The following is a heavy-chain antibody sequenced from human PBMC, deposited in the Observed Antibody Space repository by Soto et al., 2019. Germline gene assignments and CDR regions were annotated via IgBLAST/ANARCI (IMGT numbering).Heavy chain of an antibody. CDR2: ISSDGTSR. Sequence: GGSLRLSCAASGFTFSSYGMHWVRQAPGKGLEWVAVISSDGTSRFYTDSVKGRFTISRDNSKNTLYLQMNSLRAEDTAMYYCAKVRVKDYYYYAMDVWGQGTTVTVSS. CDR3: AKVRVKDYYYYAMDV. V-gene: IGHV3-30*18. CDR1: GFTFSSYG. D-gene: IGHD4-4*01. J-gene: IGHJ6*02.